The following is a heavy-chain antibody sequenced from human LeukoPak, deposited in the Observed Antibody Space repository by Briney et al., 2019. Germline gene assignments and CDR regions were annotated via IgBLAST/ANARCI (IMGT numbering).Heavy chain of an antibody. CDR1: GGSISSGDYY. V-gene: IGHV4-30-4*01. CDR3: ARESSIYGSGTDAFDI. J-gene: IGHJ3*02. CDR2: IYYSGST. Sequence: SETLSLTCTVSGGSISSGDYYWSWIRQPPGKGLEWISYIYYSGSTYYNPSLKSRVTISVDTSKNQFSLKLSSVTAADTAVYYCARESSIYGSGTDAFDIWGQGTMVTVS. D-gene: IGHD3-10*01.